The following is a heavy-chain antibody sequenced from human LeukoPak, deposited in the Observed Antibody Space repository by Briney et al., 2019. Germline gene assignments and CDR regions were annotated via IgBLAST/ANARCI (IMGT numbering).Heavy chain of an antibody. J-gene: IGHJ4*02. CDR2: INPSGGST. V-gene: IGHV1-46*01. CDR3: ARARAYCGGDCYSPTFDY. CDR1: GYTFTSYY. D-gene: IGHD2-21*02. Sequence: ASAKVSCKASGYTFTSYYMHWVRQAPGQGLEWMGIINPSGGSTSYAQKFQGRVTMTRDMSTSTVYMELSSLRSEDTAVYYCARARAYCGGDCYSPTFDYWGQGTLVTVSS.